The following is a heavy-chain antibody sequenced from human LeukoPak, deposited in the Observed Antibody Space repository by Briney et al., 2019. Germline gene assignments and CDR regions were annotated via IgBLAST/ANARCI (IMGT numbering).Heavy chain of an antibody. Sequence: SVKVSCKASGGTFTSYAISWVRQAPGQGLEWMGGIIPIFGTANYAQKFQGRVTITADESTSTAYMELSSLRSEDPAVYYCARGQDSSSWYYFDYWGQGTLVTVSS. CDR1: GGTFTSYA. CDR2: IIPIFGTA. D-gene: IGHD6-13*01. J-gene: IGHJ4*02. V-gene: IGHV1-69*13. CDR3: ARGQDSSSWYYFDY.